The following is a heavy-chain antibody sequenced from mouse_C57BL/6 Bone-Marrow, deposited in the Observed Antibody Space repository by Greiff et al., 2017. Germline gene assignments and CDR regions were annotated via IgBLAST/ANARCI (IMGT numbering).Heavy chain of an antibody. V-gene: IGHV5-6*01. CDR3: ARLDSSGPFAY. J-gene: IGHJ3*01. D-gene: IGHD3-2*02. CDR1: GFTFSSSG. CDR2: SSSGGSYT. Sequence: EVKLQESGGDLVKPGGSLKLSCAASGFTFSSSGMSLVRQTPDKRLEWVATSSSGGSYTYYPDSVKGRFTISRDNDKNTLYLQMSSLQSEDTAMYYCARLDSSGPFAYWGQGTLVTVSA.